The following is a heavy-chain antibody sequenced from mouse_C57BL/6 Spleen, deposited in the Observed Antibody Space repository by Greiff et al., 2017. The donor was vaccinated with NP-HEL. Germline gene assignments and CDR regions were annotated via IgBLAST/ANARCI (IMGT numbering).Heavy chain of an antibody. CDR3: ARGGGFITTVVDPSWFAY. V-gene: IGHV1-20*01. D-gene: IGHD1-1*01. J-gene: IGHJ3*01. Sequence: EVQLQQSGPELVKPGDSVKISCKASGYSFTGYFMNWVMQSHGKSLEWIGRINPYNGDTFYNQKFKGKATLTVDKSSSTAHMELRSLTSEDSAVYYCARGGGFITTVVDPSWFAYWGQGTLVTVSA. CDR1: GYSFTGYF. CDR2: INPYNGDT.